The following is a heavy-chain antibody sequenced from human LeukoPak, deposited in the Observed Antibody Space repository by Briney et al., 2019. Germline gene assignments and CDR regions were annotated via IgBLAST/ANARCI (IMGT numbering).Heavy chain of an antibody. J-gene: IGHJ4*02. CDR1: GYTFTGYY. CDR3: AREWAYYYDSSGSYFDY. CDR2: INPNSGGT. D-gene: IGHD3-22*01. Sequence: GASVKASCKASGYTFTGYYMHWVRQAPGQGLEWMGWINPNSGGTNYAQKFQGRVTMTRDTSISTAYMELSRLRSDDTAEYYCAREWAYYYDSSGSYFDYWGQGTLVTVSS. V-gene: IGHV1-2*02.